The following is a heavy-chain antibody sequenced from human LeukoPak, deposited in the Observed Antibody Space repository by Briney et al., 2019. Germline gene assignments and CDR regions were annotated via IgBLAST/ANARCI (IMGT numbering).Heavy chain of an antibody. Sequence: SENLSLTCAVYGGSFSGYYWSWIRQPPGQGLEWIGEINHSGSTNYNPSLKSRVTISVDTSKNQFSLKLSSVTAAGTAVYYCSRITLGLWGQGTLVTVSS. V-gene: IGHV4-34*01. D-gene: IGHD3-16*01. CDR1: GGSFSGYY. J-gene: IGHJ4*02. CDR2: INHSGST. CDR3: SRITLGL.